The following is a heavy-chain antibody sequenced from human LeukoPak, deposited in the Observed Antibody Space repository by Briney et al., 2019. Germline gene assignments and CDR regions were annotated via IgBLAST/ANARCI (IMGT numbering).Heavy chain of an antibody. CDR3: AKGCSGGSCSTDY. J-gene: IGHJ4*02. CDR1: GFTFSSYA. Sequence: GGSLRLSCAASGFTFSSYAMTWVRQAPGKGLEWVSDISGSGGSTYYADSVKGRFTISRGNSGSTLYLQMNSLRGEDTAVYYCAKGCSGGSCSTDYWGQGTLVTVSS. D-gene: IGHD2-15*01. CDR2: ISGSGGST. V-gene: IGHV3-23*01.